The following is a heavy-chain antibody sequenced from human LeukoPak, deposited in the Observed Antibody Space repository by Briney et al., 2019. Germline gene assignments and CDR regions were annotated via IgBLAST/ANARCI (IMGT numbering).Heavy chain of an antibody. CDR3: ARAITRYCSGGSCYLIDY. J-gene: IGHJ4*02. CDR1: GYTFSSYG. CDR2: IWYDGSNK. Sequence: GGPLRLSCAASGYTFSSYGIHWVRQAPGKGLEWVAVIWYDGSNKYYADSVKGRFTISRDNSKNTLYLQMNSLRAEDTAVYYCARAITRYCSGGSCYLIDYWGQGTLVTVSS. D-gene: IGHD2-15*01. V-gene: IGHV3-33*01.